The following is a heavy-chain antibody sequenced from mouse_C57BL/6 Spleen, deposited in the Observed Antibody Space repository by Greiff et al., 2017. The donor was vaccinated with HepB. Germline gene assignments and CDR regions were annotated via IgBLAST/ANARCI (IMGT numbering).Heavy chain of an antibody. Sequence: VQLQQPGAELVKPGASVKLSCKASVYTFTSYWMHWVKQRPGQGLEWIGMIHPNSGSTNYNEKFKSKATLTVDKSSSTAYMQLSSLTSEDSAVYYCARDYYGSSYPWFAYWGQGTLVIVSA. CDR3: ARDYYGSSYPWFAY. D-gene: IGHD1-1*01. CDR2: IHPNSGST. CDR1: VYTFTSYW. V-gene: IGHV1-64*01. J-gene: IGHJ3*01.